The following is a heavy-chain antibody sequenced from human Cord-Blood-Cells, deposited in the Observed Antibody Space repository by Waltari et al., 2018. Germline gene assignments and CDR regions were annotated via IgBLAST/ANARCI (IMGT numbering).Heavy chain of an antibody. CDR3: ARGAPYSSSWLFFDY. J-gene: IGHJ4*02. CDR1: GYTFTGYY. V-gene: IGHV1-2*02. Sequence: QVQLVQSGAEVKKPGASVKVPCKASGYTFTGYYMHRVRPAPGQGLEWMGWINPNSGGTNYAQKFQGRVTMTRDTSISTAYMELSRLRSDDTAVYYCARGAPYSSSWLFFDYWGQGTLVTVSS. CDR2: INPNSGGT. D-gene: IGHD6-13*01.